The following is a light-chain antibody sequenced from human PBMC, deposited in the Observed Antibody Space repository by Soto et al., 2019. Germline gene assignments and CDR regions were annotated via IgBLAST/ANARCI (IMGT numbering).Light chain of an antibody. V-gene: IGKV1-12*01. CDR1: QGISSW. J-gene: IGKJ2*01. CDR2: AAS. CDR3: QQTTISPPT. Sequence: DIQMTQSPSSVSASVGDRVTITCRASQGISSWLAWYQQKPGKAPKLLIYAASSLQSGVPSRFSGSGSGTYFTLTISSLQPKDFALYNCQQTTISPPTFGRGTKLEIK.